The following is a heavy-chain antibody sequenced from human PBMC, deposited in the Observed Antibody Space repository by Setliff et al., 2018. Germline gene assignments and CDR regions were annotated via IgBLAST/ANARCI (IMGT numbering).Heavy chain of an antibody. D-gene: IGHD3-16*01. Sequence: GSLRLSCAASGFAFDKFTMHWVRQAPGKGLEWVSLCGRKGVTTLYADSVRGRFTISRDNSKNSLYLQMSSLRSDDMAVYYCARKGPNSSSHVFGYWGQGTLVTVSS. J-gene: IGHJ4*02. CDR3: ARKGPNSSSHVFGY. V-gene: IGHV3-43*01. CDR2: CGRKGVTT. CDR1: GFAFDKFT.